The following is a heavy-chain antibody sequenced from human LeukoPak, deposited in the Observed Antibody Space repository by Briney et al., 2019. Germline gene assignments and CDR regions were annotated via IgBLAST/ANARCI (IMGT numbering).Heavy chain of an antibody. J-gene: IGHJ5*02. Sequence: GASVKVSCKASGYTFTGHYMHWVRQAPGQGLEWMGIIYPSGGTTSYAQKFQGRVTMTRDTSTSTVYMELSSLRSEDTAVYYCARGMYGVYSPCDPWGQGTLVTVSS. V-gene: IGHV1-46*01. D-gene: IGHD5/OR15-5a*01. CDR2: IYPSGGTT. CDR1: GYTFTGHY. CDR3: ARGMYGVYSPCDP.